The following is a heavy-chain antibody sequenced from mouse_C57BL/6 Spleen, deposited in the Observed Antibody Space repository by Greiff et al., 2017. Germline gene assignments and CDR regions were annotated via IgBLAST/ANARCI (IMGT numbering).Heavy chain of an antibody. D-gene: IGHD1-1*01. CDR2: IDPETGGT. CDR1: GYTFTDYE. V-gene: IGHV1-15*01. Sequence: QVQLKQSGAELVRPGASVTLSCKASGYTFTDYEMHWVKQTPVHGLEWIGAIDPETGGTAYNQKFKGKAILTADKSSSTAYMELRSLTSEDSAVYYCTRPTTVAHYAMDYWGQGTSVTVSS. J-gene: IGHJ4*01. CDR3: TRPTTVAHYAMDY.